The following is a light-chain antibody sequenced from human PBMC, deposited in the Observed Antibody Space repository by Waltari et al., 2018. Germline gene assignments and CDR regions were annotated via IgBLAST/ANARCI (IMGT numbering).Light chain of an antibody. CDR1: QSVSDD. Sequence: EVVMTQSPATLSVSPGQRATLFCRASQSVSDDLPWYKSTSGQPPRLLIYRASSRGTGVPAELSGSGSATEFTLTISTLQSEDSAVYYCEQYNDLVTFGGGTMVE. CDR2: RAS. J-gene: IGKJ4*01. V-gene: IGKV3-15*01. CDR3: EQYNDLVT.